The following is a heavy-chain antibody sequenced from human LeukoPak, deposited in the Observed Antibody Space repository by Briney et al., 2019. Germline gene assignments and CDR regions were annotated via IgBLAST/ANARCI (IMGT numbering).Heavy chain of an antibody. Sequence: SETLSLTCTISGGSISSYYWSWIRQPPGKGLEWIGYNSYSGNTNYNPSLKSRVTISVDTSKNHFSLNLSSVTAADTAVYYCARVGSGSFDYWGQGTLVTVSS. CDR3: ARVGSGSFDY. CDR2: NSYSGNT. J-gene: IGHJ4*02. V-gene: IGHV4-59*01. CDR1: GGSISSYY. D-gene: IGHD1-26*01.